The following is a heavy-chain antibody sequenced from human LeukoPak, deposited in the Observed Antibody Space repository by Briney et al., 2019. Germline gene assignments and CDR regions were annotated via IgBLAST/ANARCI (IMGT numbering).Heavy chain of an antibody. CDR2: INHSGST. CDR3: ARHYGSGSCATLYNWFDP. CDR1: GGSFSGYY. D-gene: IGHD3-10*01. V-gene: IGHV4-34*01. Sequence: SETLSLTCAVYGGSFSGYYWSWIRQPPGKGLEWIGEINHSGSTNYNPSLKSRVTIPVDTSKNQFSLKLSSVTAADTAVYYCARHYGSGSCATLYNWFDPWGQGTLVTVSS. J-gene: IGHJ5*02.